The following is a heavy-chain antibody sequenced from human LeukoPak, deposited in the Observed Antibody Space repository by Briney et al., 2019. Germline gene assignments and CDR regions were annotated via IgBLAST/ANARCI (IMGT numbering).Heavy chain of an antibody. CDR2: IYYSGST. Sequence: SETLSLTCTVSGGSISSYYWSWIRQPPGKGLEWIVYIYYSGSTNYNPSLRSRVTISVDTSKNPFSTKLSSVSAADTAVYYCASGYYYFDYWGHGTLVTASS. J-gene: IGHJ4*01. V-gene: IGHV4-59*01. CDR3: ASGYYYFDY. D-gene: IGHD3-22*01. CDR1: GGSISSYY.